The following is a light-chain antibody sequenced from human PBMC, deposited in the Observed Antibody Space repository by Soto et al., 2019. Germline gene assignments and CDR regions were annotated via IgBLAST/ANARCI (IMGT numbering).Light chain of an antibody. CDR2: AAS. V-gene: IGKV1-39*01. CDR1: EGISSY. Sequence: IKTSPSLSSLSASVRDRVTITGRSSEGISSYLNCYQQKPGKAPKLLSYAASSLQSGVPSRFSGSGSGTDFTLTISSLQPEDFATYYCQQSYSTPLTFGHGT. CDR3: QQSYSTPLT. J-gene: IGKJ1*01.